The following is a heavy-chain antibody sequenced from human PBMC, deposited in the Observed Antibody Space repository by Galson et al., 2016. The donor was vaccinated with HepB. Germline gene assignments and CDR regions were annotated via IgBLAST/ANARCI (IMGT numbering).Heavy chain of an antibody. V-gene: IGHV6-1*01. Sequence: CAISGDSVSSNSAAWNWFRQSPSRGLEWLGRTYYRSQWCSDYGVSVRGRININADTSKNQFSLHLRSVTPEDMAVYFCARYTSTWYIDSWGQGTLVTVSS. CDR3: ARYTSTWYIDS. CDR1: GDSVSSNSAA. D-gene: IGHD2-2*01. J-gene: IGHJ4*02. CDR2: TYYRSQWCS.